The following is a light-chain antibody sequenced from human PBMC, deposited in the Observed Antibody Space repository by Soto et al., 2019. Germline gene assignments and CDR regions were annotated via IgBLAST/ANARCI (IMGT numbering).Light chain of an antibody. CDR1: SSNIGNNY. CDR2: DNT. V-gene: IGLV1-51*01. J-gene: IGLJ7*01. CDR3: GTWDWSLNAAV. Sequence: QSVLTQPPSVSAAPGQKVTISCSGSSSNIGNNYVSWYQHLPGTVPKLLIYDNTQRPSGIPDRFSGSKSGSSATLGITGLQTGDEADYYCGTWDWSLNAAVFGGGTQLTVL.